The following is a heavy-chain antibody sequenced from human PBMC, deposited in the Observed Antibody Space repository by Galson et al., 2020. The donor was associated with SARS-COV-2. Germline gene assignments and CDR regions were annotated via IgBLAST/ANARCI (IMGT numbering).Heavy chain of an antibody. CDR2: IYSGGST. D-gene: IGHD2-2*02. J-gene: IGHJ6*03. CDR1: GFTVSSNY. Sequence: GESMKISCAASGFTVSSNYMSWVRQAPGKGLEWVSVIYSGGSTYYADSVKGRFTISRDNSKNTLYLQMNSLRAEDTAVYYCARDRGYCSSTSCDTGYYYYMDGWGKGTTVTVSS. V-gene: IGHV3-53*01. CDR3: ARDRGYCSSTSCDTGYYYYMDG.